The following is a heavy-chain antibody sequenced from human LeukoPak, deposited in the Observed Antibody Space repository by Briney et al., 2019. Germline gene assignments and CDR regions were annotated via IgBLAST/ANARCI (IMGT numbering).Heavy chain of an antibody. D-gene: IGHD3-3*01. J-gene: IGHJ5*02. CDR1: GYTFTSYD. Sequence: ASVKVSCKASGYTFTSYDINWVRQATGQGLEWMGWMNPNSGNTGYAQKFQGRVTMTRNTSISTAYMELSSLRSEDTAVYYCARGSRYDFWSGNFFWINPWGQGTLVTVSS. CDR3: ARGSRYDFWSGNFFWINP. CDR2: MNPNSGNT. V-gene: IGHV1-8*01.